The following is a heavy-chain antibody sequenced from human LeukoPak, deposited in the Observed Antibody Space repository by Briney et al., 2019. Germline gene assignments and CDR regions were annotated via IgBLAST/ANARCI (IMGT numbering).Heavy chain of an antibody. CDR1: GGSISSYY. V-gene: IGHV4-59*01. D-gene: IGHD4-11*01. CDR2: IYYSGST. J-gene: IGHJ4*02. Sequence: SETLSLTCTVSGGSISSYYWSWIRQPPGKGLEWIGYIYYSGSTNYNPSLKSRVTISVDTSKNQFSLKLSSVTAADTAVCYCARGMDYSNYFDYWGQGTLVTVSS. CDR3: ARGMDYSNYFDY.